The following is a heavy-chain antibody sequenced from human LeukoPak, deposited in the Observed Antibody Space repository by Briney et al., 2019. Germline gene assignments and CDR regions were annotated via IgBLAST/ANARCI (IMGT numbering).Heavy chain of an antibody. CDR3: ARETSGWYYFDY. Sequence: PGGSLRLSCAASGFTFSSYSMNWVRQAPVKGLEWVSPISSSSGYIYYADSVKGRFTISRDNAKNSLYLQMNSLRAEDTAVYYCARETSGWYYFDYWGQGTLVTVSS. J-gene: IGHJ4*02. D-gene: IGHD6-19*01. V-gene: IGHV3-21*01. CDR2: ISSSSGYI. CDR1: GFTFSSYS.